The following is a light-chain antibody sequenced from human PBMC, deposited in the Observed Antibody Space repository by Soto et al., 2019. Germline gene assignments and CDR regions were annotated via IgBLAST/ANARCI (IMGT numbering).Light chain of an antibody. CDR3: LQHYTYPPT. V-gene: IGKV1-17*03. CDR1: QAIGDH. Sequence: DIPMTQPPSALSASVGDTVTVTCRASQAIGDHLAWFQQQPGKVPQRLIYSVSTLHTGAPPRFSGSGSETDVTLTITNLQPEDFASYFCLQHYTYPPTFGGG. CDR2: SVS. J-gene: IGKJ4*01.